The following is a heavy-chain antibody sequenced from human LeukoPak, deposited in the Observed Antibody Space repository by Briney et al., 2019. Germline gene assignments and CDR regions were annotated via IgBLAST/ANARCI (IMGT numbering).Heavy chain of an antibody. CDR1: GGSIIRYH. J-gene: IGHJ4*02. D-gene: IGHD2-2*02. V-gene: IGHV4-59*08. CDR2: IYYSAST. Sequence: PSETLSLTCTVTGGSIIRYHRIWILQPPGPGLGWIGYIYYSASTNYNPSLKSRVTISVDTSKNQFSLKLSSVTAADTAVYYCARLNTYARAFDFSGQGTLVTVSS. CDR3: ARLNTYARAFDF.